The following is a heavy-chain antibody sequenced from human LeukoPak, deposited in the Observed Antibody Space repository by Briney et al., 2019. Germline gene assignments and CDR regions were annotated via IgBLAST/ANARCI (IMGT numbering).Heavy chain of an antibody. Sequence: GGSLRLSCAASGFTFSSYGMHWVRRAPGKGLEWVAVIWYDGSNKYYADSVKGRFTISRDNSKNTLYLQMNSLRAEDTAVYYCARDLLLAAAGTDEGWFDPWGQGTLVTVFS. V-gene: IGHV3-33*01. CDR1: GFTFSSYG. J-gene: IGHJ5*02. CDR3: ARDLLLAAAGTDEGWFDP. D-gene: IGHD6-13*01. CDR2: IWYDGSNK.